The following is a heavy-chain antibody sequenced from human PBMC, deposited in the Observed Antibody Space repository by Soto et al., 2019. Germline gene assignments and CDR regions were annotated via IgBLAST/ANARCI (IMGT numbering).Heavy chain of an antibody. Sequence: GASVKVSCKASGYTFTSYGISWVRQAPGQGLEWMGIINPSGGSTSYAQKFQGRVTMTRDTSTSTVYMELSSLRSEDTAVYYCARRVSSSWYNNWFDPWGQGTLVTVSS. CDR3: ARRVSSSWYNNWFDP. J-gene: IGHJ5*02. V-gene: IGHV1-46*01. CDR2: INPSGGST. CDR1: GYTFTSYG. D-gene: IGHD6-13*01.